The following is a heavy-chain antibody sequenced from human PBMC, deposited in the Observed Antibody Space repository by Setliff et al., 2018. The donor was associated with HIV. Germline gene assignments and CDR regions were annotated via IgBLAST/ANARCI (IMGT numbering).Heavy chain of an antibody. Sequence: GESLKISCKGSGYSFTSHWIAWVRQMPGQGLEWMGIIYPSDSATAYSPSFQGQITISADKSISTAYLQWSSLKASDTAIYYCARLGGSFGIPHFDFWGQGTPVTVSS. D-gene: IGHD3-3*02. J-gene: IGHJ4*02. CDR1: GYSFTSHW. V-gene: IGHV5-51*01. CDR2: IYPSDSAT. CDR3: ARLGGSFGIPHFDF.